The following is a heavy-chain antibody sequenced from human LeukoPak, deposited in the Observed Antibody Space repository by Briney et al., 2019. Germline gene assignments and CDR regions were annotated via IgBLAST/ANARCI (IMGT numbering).Heavy chain of an antibody. Sequence: PGGSLRLSCAASGFTFSSYAMSWVRQAPGKGLEWVSAISGSGGSTYYADSVKGRFTISRDNSKNTLYLQMNSLRAEDTAVYYRALDREYQLPRDDYWGQGTLVTVSS. CDR3: ALDREYQLPRDDY. CDR2: ISGSGGST. J-gene: IGHJ4*02. CDR1: GFTFSSYA. V-gene: IGHV3-23*01. D-gene: IGHD2-2*01.